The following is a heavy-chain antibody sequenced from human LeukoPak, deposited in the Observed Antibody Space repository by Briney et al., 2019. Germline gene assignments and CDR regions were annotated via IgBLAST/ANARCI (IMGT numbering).Heavy chain of an antibody. V-gene: IGHV3-53*01. CDR3: ARDECYSLDY. Sequence: GGSLRLSCAASGFTVGSNYMSWVRQAPGKGLEWVSVIYSGGSTYYADSVKGRFTISRDNSKNTLYLQMNSLRAEDTAVYYCARDECYSLDYWGQGTLVTVSS. CDR2: IYSGGST. CDR1: GFTVGSNY. J-gene: IGHJ4*02. D-gene: IGHD2-15*01.